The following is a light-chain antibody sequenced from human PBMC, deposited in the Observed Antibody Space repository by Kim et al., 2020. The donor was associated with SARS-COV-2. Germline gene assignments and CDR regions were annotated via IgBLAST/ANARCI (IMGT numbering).Light chain of an antibody. Sequence: QSALTQPASVSGSPGQSITISCTGTSSDVGGYNYVSWYQQHPGKAPKLMIFNVNSRPSGVSDRFSGSKSGNTASLTISGVQAEDEADYYCTSFVDTYTRVFGPETKLTVL. J-gene: IGLJ1*01. CDR3: TSFVDTYTRV. V-gene: IGLV2-14*03. CDR2: NVN. CDR1: SSDVGGYNY.